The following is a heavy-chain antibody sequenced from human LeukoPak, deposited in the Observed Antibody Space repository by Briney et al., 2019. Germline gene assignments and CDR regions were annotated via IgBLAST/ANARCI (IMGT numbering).Heavy chain of an antibody. CDR3: ARVGGGYCSGGSCYAFGY. D-gene: IGHD2-15*01. CDR1: GYTFTGYY. CDR2: INPNSGGT. V-gene: IGHV1-2*02. Sequence: ASVKVSCKASGYTFTGYYMHWVRQAPGQGLEWMGWINPNSGGTNYAQKLQGRVTMTRDTSISTAYMELSRLRSDDTAVYYCARVGGGYCSGGSCYAFGYWGQGTLVTVSS. J-gene: IGHJ4*02.